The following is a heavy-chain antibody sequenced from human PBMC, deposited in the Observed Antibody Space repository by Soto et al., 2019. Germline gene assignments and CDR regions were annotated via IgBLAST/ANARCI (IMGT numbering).Heavy chain of an antibody. J-gene: IGHJ3*02. CDR1: GFTVSSSC. CDR3: ARPRVATAVDAFDI. V-gene: IGHV3-53*01. Sequence: GGSLRLSCAVSGFTVSSSCMNWVRQAPGKGLEWVSVIYNGGTTYYADSVRGRFTISRDHSKNTLHLQMNSLRVDDTAVYFCARPRVATAVDAFDIWGQGTMVTVSS. D-gene: IGHD5-12*01. CDR2: IYNGGTT.